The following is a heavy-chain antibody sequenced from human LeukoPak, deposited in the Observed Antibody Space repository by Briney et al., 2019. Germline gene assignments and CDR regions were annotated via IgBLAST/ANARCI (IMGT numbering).Heavy chain of an antibody. CDR1: GYTFTSYG. D-gene: IGHD2-2*02. CDR3: AREMDMDCSSTSCYNYVDY. Sequence: ASVKVSCKASGYTFTSYGISWVRQAPGQGLEWMGWISAYNGNTNYAQKLQGRVTMTRDTSISTAYMELSRLRSDDTAVYYCAREMDMDCSSTSCYNYVDYWGQGTLVTVSS. V-gene: IGHV1-18*01. CDR2: ISAYNGNT. J-gene: IGHJ4*02.